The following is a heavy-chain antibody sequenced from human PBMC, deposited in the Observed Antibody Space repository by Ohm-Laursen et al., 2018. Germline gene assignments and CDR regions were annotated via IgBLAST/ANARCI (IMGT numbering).Heavy chain of an antibody. D-gene: IGHD3-10*01. CDR2: ISDSGPTI. V-gene: IGHV3-11*01. CDR1: GFTFSAYY. Sequence: SLRLSCAAPGFTFSAYYMTWIRQAPGKGLECVSYISDSGPTIYYADSVKGRFTISRDNAKNSLYLQMNSLRAEDTAVYYCARESRIYYYGSGSYYSHWGQGTLVTVSS. J-gene: IGHJ4*02. CDR3: ARESRIYYYGSGSYYSH.